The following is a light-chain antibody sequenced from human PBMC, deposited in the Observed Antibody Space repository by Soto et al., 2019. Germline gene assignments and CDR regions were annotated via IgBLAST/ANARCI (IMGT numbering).Light chain of an antibody. V-gene: IGLV1-44*01. CDR3: AAWDDSLSWV. CDR2: SNN. J-gene: IGLJ3*02. CDR1: SSNIGSNT. Sequence: QPVLTQPPSASGTPGQRVTICCSGSSSNIGSNTVNWYQQLPGTAPKHLIFSNNQRPSGVPDRFSGSKSGTSASLAISGLQPEDEADYYCAAWDDSLSWVFGGGTKVTVL.